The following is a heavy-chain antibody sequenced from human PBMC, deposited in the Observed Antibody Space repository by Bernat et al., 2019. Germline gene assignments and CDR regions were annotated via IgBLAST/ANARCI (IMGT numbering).Heavy chain of an antibody. J-gene: IGHJ4*02. V-gene: IGHV3-23*01. Sequence: EAQLLESGGGLIQPGGSLRLSCAASGFTFSNYAMTWVRQAPGKGPEWVSTISGSGAGTFYADSVKGRFTISRDNFKNTLYLQMNSLRAEDTAVYYCARDHRYYYDSSGYYPTDDYWGQGTLVTVSS. CDR2: ISGSGAGT. D-gene: IGHD3-22*01. CDR3: ARDHRYYYDSSGYYPTDDY. CDR1: GFTFSNYA.